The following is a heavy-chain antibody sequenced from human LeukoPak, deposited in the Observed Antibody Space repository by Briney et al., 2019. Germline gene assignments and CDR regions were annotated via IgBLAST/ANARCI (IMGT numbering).Heavy chain of an antibody. D-gene: IGHD2-21*01. CDR2: IYTNGNT. CDR1: GGSLSAFN. Sequence: PSETLSLTCSVAGGSLSAFNWSWIRQPAGKGLEWIGRIYTNGNTNYNPSLQSRVTMSLDTSKNQFSLKVNSVTAADTAVYYCARDGAYLLLNDAFDIWGQGTTVTVSS. V-gene: IGHV4-4*07. J-gene: IGHJ3*02. CDR3: ARDGAYLLLNDAFDI.